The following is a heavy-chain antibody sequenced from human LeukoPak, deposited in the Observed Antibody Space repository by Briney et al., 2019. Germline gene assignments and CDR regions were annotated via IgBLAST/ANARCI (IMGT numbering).Heavy chain of an antibody. D-gene: IGHD2-15*01. CDR2: INHSGST. V-gene: IGHV4-34*01. CDR1: GGSFSAYY. J-gene: IGHJ4*02. CDR3: ARGDLGYCNGGSCYLYYFDY. Sequence: SETLSLTCAVYGGSFSAYYWTWIRQPPEKGLEWIGEINHSGSTNYNPSLKSRVTISVDTSKNQFSLKLSSVTAADTAVYYCARGDLGYCNGGSCYLYYFDYWGQGTLVTVSS.